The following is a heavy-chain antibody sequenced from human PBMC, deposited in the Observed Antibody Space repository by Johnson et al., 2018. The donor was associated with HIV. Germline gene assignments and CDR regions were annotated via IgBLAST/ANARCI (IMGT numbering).Heavy chain of an antibody. CDR2: ISNSGSTI. V-gene: IGHV3-11*04. CDR3: ARDRYYDSSGSHAFDI. D-gene: IGHD3-22*01. J-gene: IGHJ3*02. Sequence: QMLLVESGGGLVQPGGSLRLSCAASGFTVSSHYMNWVRQAPGKGLEWISYISNSGSTIYYVDSVKGRFTISRDNAKNSLYLQMNSLRAEDTAVYYCARDRYYDSSGSHAFDIWGQGTMVTVSS. CDR1: GFTVSSHY.